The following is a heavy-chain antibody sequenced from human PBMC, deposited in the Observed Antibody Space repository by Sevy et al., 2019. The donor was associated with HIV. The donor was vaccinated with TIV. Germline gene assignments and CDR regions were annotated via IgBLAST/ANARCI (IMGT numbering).Heavy chain of an antibody. CDR3: ARDGRGISAFDI. CDR1: EFTFSSHA. CDR2: ISGNGENT. V-gene: IGHV3-23*01. Sequence: GGSLRLSCAASEFTFSSHAVIWVRQAPGKGLEWVSAISGNGENTHYADSVRGRFTISRDNFKNTLYLHMSTLRAEDTALYYCARDGRGISAFDIWGQRTMVTVSS. J-gene: IGHJ3*02. D-gene: IGHD3-3*02.